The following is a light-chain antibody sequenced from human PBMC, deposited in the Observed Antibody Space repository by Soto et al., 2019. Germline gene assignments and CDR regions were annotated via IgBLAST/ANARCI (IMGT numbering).Light chain of an antibody. Sequence: QSALTQPASVSGSPGQSITISCTGTSSDVGGHNYVSWYQQHPGKAPKLMISEVSNRPSGVSNRFSGSKSGNTASLTISGLRAEDEADYYCTSYASSSTVIFGGGTKLTVL. CDR1: SSDVGGHNY. CDR2: EVS. V-gene: IGLV2-14*01. J-gene: IGLJ2*01. CDR3: TSYASSSTVI.